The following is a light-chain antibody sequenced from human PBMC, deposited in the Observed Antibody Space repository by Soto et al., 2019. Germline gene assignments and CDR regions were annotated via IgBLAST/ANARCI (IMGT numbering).Light chain of an antibody. CDR2: GAS. CDR3: QQYGSSPPT. J-gene: IGKJ1*01. CDR1: QSVSRNS. Sequence: EIVLTQSPGTLSLSPGERATLSCRASQSVSRNSLAWYQQRPGQAPRHLIFGASSRATGIPDGVSGSGSGTDFTLTISRLEPEDFAVYYCQQYGSSPPTFGQGTKVEIK. V-gene: IGKV3-20*01.